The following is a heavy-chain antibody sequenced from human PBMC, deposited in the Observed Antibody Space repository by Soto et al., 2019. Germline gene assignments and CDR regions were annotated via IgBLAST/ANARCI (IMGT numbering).Heavy chain of an antibody. V-gene: IGHV3-30*18. Sequence: QVQLVESGGGVVQPGRSLRLSCAVSGFTFSDYGMHWVRQAPGKGLEWVAVMSYAGTYKYYADSVKGRFTTSRDISGNTLFLQMNSLSLEDTAVYFCAKEMYPRTVLDSSSPWGDYWGQGTLVTVSS. CDR2: MSYAGTYK. D-gene: IGHD6-6*01. CDR1: GFTFSDYG. J-gene: IGHJ4*02. CDR3: AKEMYPRTVLDSSSPWGDY.